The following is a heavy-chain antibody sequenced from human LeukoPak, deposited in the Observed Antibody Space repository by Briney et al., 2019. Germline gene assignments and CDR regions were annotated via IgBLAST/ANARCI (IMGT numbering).Heavy chain of an antibody. CDR2: IFTSGST. CDR1: GGSISSFY. CDR3: ARGRYGSGSYFFDY. Sequence: SETLSLTCTVSGGSISSFYWTWIRQPAGKGLEWMGRIFTSGSTNYNPSLKSRVTMSVDTSKSQFSLKLNSVTAADTAVYYCARGRYGSGSYFFDYWGQGTLVTVSS. V-gene: IGHV4-4*07. D-gene: IGHD3-10*01. J-gene: IGHJ4*02.